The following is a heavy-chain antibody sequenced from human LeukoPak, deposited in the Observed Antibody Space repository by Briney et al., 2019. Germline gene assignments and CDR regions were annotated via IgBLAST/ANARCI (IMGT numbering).Heavy chain of an antibody. CDR3: ARGVRYYYDSSGYWSSNWFDP. CDR1: GYTLTELS. CDR2: FDPEDGET. Sequence: AASVKVSCKVSGYTLTELSMHWVRQAPGKGLEWMGGFDPEDGETIYAQKFQGRVTMTRNTSISTAYMELSSLRSEDTAVYYCARGVRYYYDSSGYWSSNWFDPWGQGTLVTVSS. D-gene: IGHD3-22*01. J-gene: IGHJ5*02. V-gene: IGHV1-24*01.